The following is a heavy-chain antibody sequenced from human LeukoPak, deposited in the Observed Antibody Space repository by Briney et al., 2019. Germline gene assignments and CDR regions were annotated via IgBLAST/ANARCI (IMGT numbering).Heavy chain of an antibody. Sequence: SETLSLTCTVSGGSISSYYWSWIRQPPGKGLEWIGYIYHSGSTYYNPSLKSRVTISVDRSKSQFSLKLSPVTAADTAVYYCARDRIAVAGYWYFDLWGRGTLVTVSS. D-gene: IGHD6-19*01. CDR3: ARDRIAVAGYWYFDL. J-gene: IGHJ2*01. CDR2: IYHSGST. CDR1: GGSISSYY. V-gene: IGHV4-59*12.